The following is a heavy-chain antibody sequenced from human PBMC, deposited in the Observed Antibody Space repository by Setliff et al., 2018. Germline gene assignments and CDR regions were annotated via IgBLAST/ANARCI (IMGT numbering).Heavy chain of an antibody. Sequence: SETLSLTCTVSGDSISSRTHYWTWIRQSPEKGLEWIGEINHRGSTNYNPSLKSRVTMSVDTSKNHVSLKLSSVTAADTAVYFCARTSTGRYFDLWGRGTLVTVSS. D-gene: IGHD2-2*01. CDR2: INHRGST. CDR1: GDSISSRTHY. J-gene: IGHJ2*01. CDR3: ARTSTGRYFDL. V-gene: IGHV4-39*02.